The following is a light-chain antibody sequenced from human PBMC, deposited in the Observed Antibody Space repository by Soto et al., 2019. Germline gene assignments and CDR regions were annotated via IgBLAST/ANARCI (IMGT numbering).Light chain of an antibody. CDR1: QYIATSY. J-gene: IGKJ2*01. V-gene: IGKV3-20*01. CDR2: GAY. CDR3: KQYGGSPYT. Sequence: EIVLTQSTGTLSLSPGEGATLSCRSSQYIATSYLAWYQQRRGQAHRLLIYGAYSRATGIQDRFSGSGSGTDFTLTIRRLEPEDFAVYYCKQYGGSPYTFGQGTKVDIK.